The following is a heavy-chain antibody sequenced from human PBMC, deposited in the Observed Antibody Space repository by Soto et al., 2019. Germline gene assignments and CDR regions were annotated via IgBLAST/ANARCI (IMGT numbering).Heavy chain of an antibody. V-gene: IGHV3-73*02. Sequence: EVQLVESGGGLVQPGGSLKLSCADSGFTFSGSAMHWVRQASGKGLEWVGRIRSKANNYATTYDASLKGRFTISRDESKNTVYLQMNSLKTEDTAVYYCTASVIVVEEAFDIWGQGTMVTVSP. D-gene: IGHD3-22*01. J-gene: IGHJ3*02. CDR3: TASVIVVEEAFDI. CDR2: IRSKANNYAT. CDR1: GFTFSGSA.